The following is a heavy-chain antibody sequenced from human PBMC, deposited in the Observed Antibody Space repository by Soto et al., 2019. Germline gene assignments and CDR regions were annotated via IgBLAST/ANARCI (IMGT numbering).Heavy chain of an antibody. CDR1: GFTFSNYG. Sequence: AGGSLRLSCAASGFTFSNYGMHWVRQAPGKGLEWVAVISYDGSNKYYADSVKGRFTISRDNSKNTMYLQMSSLRAEDTAVYYCAKAYITGTPYFDYWGQGTLVTVSS. CDR2: ISYDGSNK. D-gene: IGHD1-20*01. J-gene: IGHJ4*02. CDR3: AKAYITGTPYFDY. V-gene: IGHV3-30*18.